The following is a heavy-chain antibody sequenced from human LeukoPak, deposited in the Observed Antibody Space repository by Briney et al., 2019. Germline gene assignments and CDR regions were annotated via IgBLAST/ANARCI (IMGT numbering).Heavy chain of an antibody. J-gene: IGHJ4*02. D-gene: IGHD2-8*01. CDR3: ARDPPGTNDFDY. CDR1: GFTFSSYG. V-gene: IGHV3-48*04. CDR2: ISSGSSTI. Sequence: PGGSLRLSCAASGFTFSSYGLNWVRQAPGEGLEWVSYISSGSSTIYYVDPVKGRFTISRDNAKNSLYLQMNSLRAEDTAVYYCARDPPGTNDFDYWGQGILVTVSS.